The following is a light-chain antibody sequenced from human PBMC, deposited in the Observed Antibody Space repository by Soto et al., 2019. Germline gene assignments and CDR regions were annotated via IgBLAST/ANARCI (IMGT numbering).Light chain of an antibody. CDR2: HAS. CDR1: QNIGTS. J-gene: IGKJ1*01. CDR3: QQYNSYS. V-gene: IGKV1-5*01. Sequence: DIQMTQSPSALSASVGDRVTLTCRASQNIGTSLACYQQKPGTAPKVLIYHASNLQSGVPSRFSGSGSGTEFTLTISSLQPDDFATYYCQQYNSYSFGQGTKVDIK.